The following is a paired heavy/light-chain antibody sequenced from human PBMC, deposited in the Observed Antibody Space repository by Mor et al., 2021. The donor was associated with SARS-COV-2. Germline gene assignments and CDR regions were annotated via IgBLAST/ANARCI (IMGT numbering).Light chain of an antibody. Sequence: QSALTQPASVSGSPGQSITISCTGISSDVGGYNYVSWYQQHPGKAPELMIYEVSNRPSGVSNRFSGSKSGNTASLTISGLQAEDEADYYCSSYTSSSTYVFGTGTKVTVL. CDR2: EVS. CDR3: SSYTSSSTYV. CDR1: SSDVGGYNY. V-gene: IGLV2-14*01. J-gene: IGLJ1*01.
Heavy chain of an antibody. D-gene: IGHD3-16*01. CDR3: ARGSLGAFGI. Sequence: QVQLVESGGGLVKPGGSLRLSCAASGFTFSDYYMSWIRQAPGKGLEWVSYISSSGYTIYYADSVKGRFTISRDNAKNSLYLQMDSLRAEDTAVYYCARGSLGAFGIWGRGTMVTVSS. CDR2: ISSSGYTI. V-gene: IGHV3-11*01. CDR1: GFTFSDYY. J-gene: IGHJ3*02.